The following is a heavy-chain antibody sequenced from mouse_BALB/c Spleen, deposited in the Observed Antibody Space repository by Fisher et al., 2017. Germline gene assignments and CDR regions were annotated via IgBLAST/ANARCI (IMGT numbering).Heavy chain of an antibody. J-gene: IGHJ4*01. D-gene: IGHD1-1*01. CDR3: ARVRGAMDY. V-gene: IGHV5-4*02. Sequence: RFTISRDNAKNNLYLQMSSLKSEDTAMYYCARVRGAMDYWGQGTSVTSPQ.